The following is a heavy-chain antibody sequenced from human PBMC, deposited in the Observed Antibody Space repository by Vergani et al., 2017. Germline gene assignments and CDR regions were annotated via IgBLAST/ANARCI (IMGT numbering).Heavy chain of an antibody. D-gene: IGHD4-11*01. Sequence: QVQLQQWGGGLLKPSETLSLTCVVNGGSLTSYHWTWIRQSPGEGLEWVGDIDHTGRPDYNPSLKRRLTMSVDKSRNQFSLTLNSVTATDTAIYFCARVNTETNGHLYYYYYMDVWGQGTAVTVS. V-gene: IGHV4-34*01. CDR1: GGSLTSYH. CDR2: IDHTGRP. J-gene: IGHJ6*03. CDR3: ARVNTETNGHLYYYYYMDV.